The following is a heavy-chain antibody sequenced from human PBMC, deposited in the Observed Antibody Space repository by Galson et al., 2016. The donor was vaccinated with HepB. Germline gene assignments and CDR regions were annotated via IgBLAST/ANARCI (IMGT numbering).Heavy chain of an antibody. CDR2: MNPYSGNT. V-gene: IGHV1-8*01. J-gene: IGHJ5*02. D-gene: IGHD6-19*01. Sequence: SVKVSCKASGYTFISNDIIWVRQAPGQGLEWMGWMNPYSGNTGFAQQFQGRVTMTRNTSISIAYMELSSLRSEDTAVYYCARVPMAVAAKVFDPWGQGTLVIVSS. CDR3: ARVPMAVAAKVFDP. CDR1: GYTFISND.